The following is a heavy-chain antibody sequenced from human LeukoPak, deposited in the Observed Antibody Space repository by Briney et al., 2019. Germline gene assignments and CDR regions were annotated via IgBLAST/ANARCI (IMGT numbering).Heavy chain of an antibody. CDR1: GFTFSSYG. J-gene: IGHJ4*02. Sequence: GRSLRLSCAASGFTFSSYGMHWVRQAPGKGLERVSYISGSGDIIYYADSVKGRFTISRDNAKNSLYLQMDSLRAEDTAIYYCARDMTITGADDYWGQGTLVTVSS. D-gene: IGHD6-13*01. CDR3: ARDMTITGADDY. CDR2: ISGSGDII. V-gene: IGHV3-48*04.